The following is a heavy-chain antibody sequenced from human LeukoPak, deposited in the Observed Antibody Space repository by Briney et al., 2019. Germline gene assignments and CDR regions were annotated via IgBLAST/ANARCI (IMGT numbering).Heavy chain of an antibody. V-gene: IGHV3-30-3*01. CDR1: GFTFSSYA. Sequence: SGGSLRLSCAASGFTFSSYAMHWVRQAPGKGLEWVAVISYDGSNKYYADSVKGRFTISRDNSKNTLYLQMNSLRAEDTAVYYCARDRGSGSHPHDYWGQGTLVTVSS. CDR2: ISYDGSNK. CDR3: ARDRGSGSHPHDY. J-gene: IGHJ4*02. D-gene: IGHD3-10*01.